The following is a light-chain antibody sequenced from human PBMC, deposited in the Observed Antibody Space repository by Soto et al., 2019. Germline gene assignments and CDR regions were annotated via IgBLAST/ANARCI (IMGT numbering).Light chain of an antibody. CDR2: GAS. CDR3: QQFYNWPRT. Sequence: EIVMTQAPGTLSVSRGERATLSCRASQSVSSNLAWYQQKPGQAPRLLIYGASTRATGIPARFSGSGSETEFTLTISSLQSEDFAVYYCQQFYNWPRTFGQGTKADIK. CDR1: QSVSSN. V-gene: IGKV3-15*01. J-gene: IGKJ1*01.